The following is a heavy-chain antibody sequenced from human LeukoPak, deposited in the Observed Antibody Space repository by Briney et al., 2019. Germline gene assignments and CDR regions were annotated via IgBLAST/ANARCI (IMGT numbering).Heavy chain of an antibody. V-gene: IGHV1-18*01. Sequence: ASVKVSCKASGYTFTSYGISWVRQAPGQGLEWMGWISAYNGNTNYAQKLQGRVTMTTDTSTSTAYMELRSLRSDDTAVYYCARNPLRYFDWLPPLFLSVGGGPWFNPWGQGTLVTVSS. J-gene: IGHJ5*02. CDR3: ARNPLRYFDWLPPLFLSVGGGPWFNP. D-gene: IGHD3-9*01. CDR2: ISAYNGNT. CDR1: GYTFTSYG.